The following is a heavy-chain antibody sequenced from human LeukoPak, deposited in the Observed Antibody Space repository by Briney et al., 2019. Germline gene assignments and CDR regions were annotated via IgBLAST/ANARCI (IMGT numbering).Heavy chain of an antibody. Sequence: ASVKVSCKASGYTFTSYAMHWVRQAPGQRLEWMGWINAGNGNTKYSQKFQSRVTITKDTSASTAYMELSSLRSEDTAVYYCARVAAAAEFDYWGQGTLVTVSS. J-gene: IGHJ4*02. D-gene: IGHD6-13*01. CDR3: ARVAAAAEFDY. CDR2: INAGNGNT. CDR1: GYTFTSYA. V-gene: IGHV1-3*01.